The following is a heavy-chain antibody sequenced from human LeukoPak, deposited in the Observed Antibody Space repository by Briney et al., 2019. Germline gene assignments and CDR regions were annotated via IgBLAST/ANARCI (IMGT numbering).Heavy chain of an antibody. V-gene: IGHV3-23*01. J-gene: IGHJ4*02. CDR1: GLTFSSYA. D-gene: IGHD3-10*01. CDR2: ISGSGGST. Sequence: PGGSLRLSCAASGLTFSSYAMSWVRQAPGRGLEWVSAISGSGGSTYYADSVKGRFTISRDNAKSSLFLQMNSLRAEDTAVYYCARDGGATMVRGVATYDSWGQGTLVTVSS. CDR3: ARDGGATMVRGVATYDS.